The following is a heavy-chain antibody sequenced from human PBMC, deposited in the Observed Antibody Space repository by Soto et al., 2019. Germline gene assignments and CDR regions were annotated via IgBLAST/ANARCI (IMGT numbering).Heavy chain of an antibody. CDR3: VRENYYYGLDV. CDR1: GFTAGLNF. CDR2: INAAGTT. Sequence: GGSLRLSCAASGFTAGLNFMTWVRQAPGKGLEWVSVINAAGTTNYADSVKGRFTISRDDSKNTLYLQMNSLRAEDTAVYYCVRENYYYGLDVWGQGTAVTVSS. V-gene: IGHV3-66*01. J-gene: IGHJ6*02.